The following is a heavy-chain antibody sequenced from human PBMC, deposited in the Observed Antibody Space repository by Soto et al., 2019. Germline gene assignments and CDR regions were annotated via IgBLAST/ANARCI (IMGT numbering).Heavy chain of an antibody. Sequence: SETLSLTCAVSGGSISSGGYSWSWIRQPPGKGLEWIGEISHGGSTNNNPSLKSRVTMSVDKSKNHFSLKLNSVTAADTAVYYCARGRSQVVVAATLSPVDYWGQGDPVTVSS. CDR2: ISHGGST. J-gene: IGHJ4*02. CDR1: GGSISSGGYS. CDR3: ARGRSQVVVAATLSPVDY. V-gene: IGHV4-34*01. D-gene: IGHD2-15*01.